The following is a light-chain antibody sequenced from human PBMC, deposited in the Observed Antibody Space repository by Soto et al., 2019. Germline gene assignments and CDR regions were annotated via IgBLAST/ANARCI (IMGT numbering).Light chain of an antibody. V-gene: IGKV3-20*01. J-gene: IGKJ4*02. CDR3: HQYASSPVT. CDR1: QSVSRNY. CDR2: GAS. Sequence: ENVLTQSPGTLSLSPGERATLSCRATQSVSRNYLAWYQQKPGQAPRLLIYGASSRAAGIPDRFGGSGSGTAFTLTISRLEPDDFAVYYCHQYASSPVTFGGGTKVEIK.